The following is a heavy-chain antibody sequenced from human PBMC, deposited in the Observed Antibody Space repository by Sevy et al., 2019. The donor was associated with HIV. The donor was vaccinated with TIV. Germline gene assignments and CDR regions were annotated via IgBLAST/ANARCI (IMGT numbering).Heavy chain of an antibody. V-gene: IGHV3-30*04. CDR3: ARLVSCGGDCYYLDS. CDR1: GFTFSNYD. CDR2: ISHDERYK. D-gene: IGHD2-21*02. Sequence: GGSLRLSCAASGFTFSNYDMHWVRQAPGKGLDWVAVISHDERYKNYAESVKVRFTISRDKFKNTLLLRMDSLRPEDTAVYFCARLVSCGGDCYYLDSWGQGALVTVSS. J-gene: IGHJ4*02.